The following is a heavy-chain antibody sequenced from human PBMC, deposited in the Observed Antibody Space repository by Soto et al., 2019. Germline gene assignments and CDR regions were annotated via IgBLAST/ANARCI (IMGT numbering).Heavy chain of an antibody. V-gene: IGHV3-30*18. Sequence: QVQLVESGGGVVQPGRSLRLSCAASGFTFRSYGMHWVRQAPGKGLEWVAVISYDGSNKYYADSVKGRFTISRDTSKNTLYLQMNSLRDEDTAMYYCAKDYCSGCDCLRVGDASDIWGQGTMVTVSS. CDR2: ISYDGSNK. D-gene: IGHD6-19*01. CDR1: GFTFRSYG. J-gene: IGHJ3*02. CDR3: AKDYCSGCDCLRVGDASDI.